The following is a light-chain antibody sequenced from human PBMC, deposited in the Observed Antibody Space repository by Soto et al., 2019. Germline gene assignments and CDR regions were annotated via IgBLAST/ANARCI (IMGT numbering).Light chain of an antibody. Sequence: QSALTQPASVSGSPGQSITISCTGNSSDIDIYNYVSWYQQHPGKAPKLMIYEVSNRPSGVSDRFSGSKSGNTASLTISGLQAEDEADYYCSSYTSSSTLVFGTGTKLTVL. CDR2: EVS. V-gene: IGLV2-14*01. CDR3: SSYTSSSTLV. J-gene: IGLJ1*01. CDR1: SSDIDIYNY.